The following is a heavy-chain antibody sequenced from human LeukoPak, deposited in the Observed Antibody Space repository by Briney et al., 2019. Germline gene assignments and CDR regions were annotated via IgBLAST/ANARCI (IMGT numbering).Heavy chain of an antibody. CDR3: ARAGGSRYGYAFDV. V-gene: IGHV3-53*01. Sequence: PGGSLRLSCAASGFTVSSNYMSWVRQAPGKGLEWVSVIYSGGSTYYADSVKGRFTISRDNSENTLYLQMNSLRVEDTALFYCARAGGSRYGYAFDVWGQGTLVTVSS. J-gene: IGHJ3*01. D-gene: IGHD5-12*01. CDR2: IYSGGST. CDR1: GFTVSSNY.